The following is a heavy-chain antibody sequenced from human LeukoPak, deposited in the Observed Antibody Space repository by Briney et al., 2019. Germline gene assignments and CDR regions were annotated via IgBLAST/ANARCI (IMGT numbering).Heavy chain of an antibody. CDR2: ITSSSSYT. CDR1: GFSFSDKY. CDR3: AGGIQYYHYGMDV. Sequence: GGSLRLSCAASGFSFSDKYMAWIRQAPVKGLECVSYITSSSSYTNYADSVKGRFTISRDNAKNSLYLQMNSLRAEDTAVYYCAGGIQYYHYGMDVWGQGTTVTVSS. J-gene: IGHJ6*02. V-gene: IGHV3-11*05.